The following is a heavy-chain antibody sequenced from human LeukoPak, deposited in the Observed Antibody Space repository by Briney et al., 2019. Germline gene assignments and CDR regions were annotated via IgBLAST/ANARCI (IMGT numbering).Heavy chain of an antibody. Sequence: GASVKVSCKASGGTFSSYAISWVRQAPGQGLEWMGGIIPIFGTANYAQKFQGRVTITTDESTSTAYMELSSLRSEDTAVYYCARGIVVPTASFFDYWGQGTLVTVSS. CDR1: GGTFSSYA. CDR2: IIPIFGTA. CDR3: ARGIVVPTASFFDY. V-gene: IGHV1-69*05. J-gene: IGHJ4*02. D-gene: IGHD2-2*01.